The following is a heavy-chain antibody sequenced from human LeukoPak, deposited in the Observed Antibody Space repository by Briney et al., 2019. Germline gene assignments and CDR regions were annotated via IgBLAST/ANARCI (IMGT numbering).Heavy chain of an antibody. CDR3: ARVSTMIVAQGWFDP. CDR1: GYTFTSYY. D-gene: IGHD3-22*01. J-gene: IGHJ5*02. Sequence: ASVKVSCKASGYTFTSYYMHWVRQAPEQGLEWMGIINPSGGSTSYAQKFQGRVTMTRDTSTSTVYMELSSLRSEDTAVYYCARVSTMIVAQGWFDPWGQGTLVTVSS. CDR2: INPSGGST. V-gene: IGHV1-46*01.